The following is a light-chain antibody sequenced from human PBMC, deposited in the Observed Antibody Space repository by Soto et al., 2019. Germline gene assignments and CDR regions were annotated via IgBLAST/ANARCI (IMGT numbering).Light chain of an antibody. CDR1: QTVSSNY. V-gene: IGKV3-20*01. CDR3: QQYGSSPLT. CDR2: GAS. Sequence: EIVFTQSPGTLSLSPGERATLPRRASQTVSSNYLAWYQQKPGQAPRFLIYGASSRATGIPDRFSGSGSGTDFTLTISRLEPEDFAVYYCQQYGSSPLTFGGGTKVDIK. J-gene: IGKJ4*01.